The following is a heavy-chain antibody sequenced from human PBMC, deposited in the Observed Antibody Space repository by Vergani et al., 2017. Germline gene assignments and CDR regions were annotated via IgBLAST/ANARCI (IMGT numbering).Heavy chain of an antibody. CDR2: INHSGST. Sequence: QVQLQQWGAGLLKPSETLSLTCAVYGGSFSGYYWSWIRQPPGKGLEWIGEINHSGSTNYNPSLKSRATISVDTSKNQFSLKLSSVTAADTAVYYCARVQELYDFWSGYRVRYYYYMDVWGKGTTVTVSS. CDR1: GGSFSGYY. CDR3: ARVQELYDFWSGYRVRYYYYMDV. V-gene: IGHV4-34*01. D-gene: IGHD3-3*01. J-gene: IGHJ6*03.